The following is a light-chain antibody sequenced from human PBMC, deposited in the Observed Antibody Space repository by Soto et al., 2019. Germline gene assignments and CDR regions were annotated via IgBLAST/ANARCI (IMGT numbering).Light chain of an antibody. Sequence: QSVLTQPASVSGSPGQSITISCTGTSSDVGGYNYVSWYQHHPGKAPKLMIYDVSNRPSGVSNRFSGSKSGNTASLTISGLQAEDEADYYCSSYTSSSTPLVVFGGGTQLTVL. V-gene: IGLV2-14*03. CDR1: SSDVGGYNY. CDR2: DVS. J-gene: IGLJ2*01. CDR3: SSYTSSSTPLVV.